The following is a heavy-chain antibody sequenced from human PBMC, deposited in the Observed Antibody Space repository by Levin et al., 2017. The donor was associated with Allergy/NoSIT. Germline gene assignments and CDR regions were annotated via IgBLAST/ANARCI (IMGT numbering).Heavy chain of an antibody. CDR3: ARSHYDILTDFLNWFDP. CDR1: GDSISFGGYS. V-gene: IGHV4-30-2*01. D-gene: IGHD3-9*01. Sequence: PSETLSLTCAVSGDSISFGGYSWSWIRQPPGKGLEWIGYIYYSGTTYYNPSLKSRVTMSVDRSKNQFSLNLSSVTAADTAVYYCARSHYDILTDFLNWFDPWGQGTLVTVSS. CDR2: IYYSGTT. J-gene: IGHJ5*02.